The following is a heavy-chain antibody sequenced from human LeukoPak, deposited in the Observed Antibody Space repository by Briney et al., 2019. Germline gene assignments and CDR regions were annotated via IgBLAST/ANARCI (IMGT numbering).Heavy chain of an antibody. Sequence: GESLKISCKASGYSFTTYWIGWVRLMPGKGLEWMGIIYPGDSDTRYSPSFQGQVTISADKSISTAYLQWSSLKASDTAMYYCARQGVYSSTDYWGQGTLVTVSS. CDR2: IYPGDSDT. V-gene: IGHV5-51*01. CDR1: GYSFTTYW. J-gene: IGHJ4*02. D-gene: IGHD6-6*01. CDR3: ARQGVYSSTDY.